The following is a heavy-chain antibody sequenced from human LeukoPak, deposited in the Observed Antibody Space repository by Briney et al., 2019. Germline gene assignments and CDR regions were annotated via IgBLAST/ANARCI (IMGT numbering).Heavy chain of an antibody. J-gene: IGHJ4*02. Sequence: GGSLRLSWAGSGFTFSSYQMHWVRQAPGKGLEWVKNGGSTIFYADSVKGRFTISRDDAKKSLYLQMNTLRAEDTAIYYCARETRGAFDYWGQGILVTVSS. CDR1: GFTFSSYQ. CDR3: ARETRGAFDY. V-gene: IGHV3-48*03. CDR2: NGGSTI. D-gene: IGHD4/OR15-4a*01.